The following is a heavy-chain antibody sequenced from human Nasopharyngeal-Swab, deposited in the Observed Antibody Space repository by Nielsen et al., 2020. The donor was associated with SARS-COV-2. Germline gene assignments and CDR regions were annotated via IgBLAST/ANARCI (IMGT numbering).Heavy chain of an antibody. D-gene: IGHD3-22*01. Sequence: ASVKVSCKASGYTFTSYAMNWVRQAPGQGLEWMGWISAYNGNTNYAQKLQGRVTMTTDTSTSTAYMELRSLRSDDTAVYYCARDRYHYYDSSRALGWFDPWGQGTLVTVSS. CDR3: ARDRYHYYDSSRALGWFDP. CDR2: ISAYNGNT. J-gene: IGHJ5*02. CDR1: GYTFTSYA. V-gene: IGHV1-18*01.